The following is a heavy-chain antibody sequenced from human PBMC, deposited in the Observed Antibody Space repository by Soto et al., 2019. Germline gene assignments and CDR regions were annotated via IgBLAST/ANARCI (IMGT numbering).Heavy chain of an antibody. J-gene: IGHJ4*02. CDR1: GGSISSGGYS. Sequence: QLQLQESGSGLVKPSQTLSLTCAVSGGSISSGGYSCNWIRQPPGKGLELIGYIYHSGSTYYNPSLKSRVTISVDRTKNQFSLKLSSVTAADTAVYYCARGITTVTTFDYWGQGTLVTVSS. CDR2: IYHSGST. CDR3: ARGITTVTTFDY. V-gene: IGHV4-30-2*01. D-gene: IGHD4-17*01.